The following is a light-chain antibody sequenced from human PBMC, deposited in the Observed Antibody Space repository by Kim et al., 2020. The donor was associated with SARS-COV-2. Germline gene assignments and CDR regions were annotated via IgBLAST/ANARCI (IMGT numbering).Light chain of an antibody. Sequence: DIQMTQSPASLSVSVGDRVTITCRASQGISNYLAWFQQKPGKAPKSLIYAASNLQKGVPSRFSGSGSGTHFTLTISSLQPEDSATFYFKRYRSYPGTFGPGTTVENK. CDR2: AAS. CDR3: KRYRSYPGT. V-gene: IGKV1-16*01. CDR1: QGISNY. J-gene: IGKJ3*01.